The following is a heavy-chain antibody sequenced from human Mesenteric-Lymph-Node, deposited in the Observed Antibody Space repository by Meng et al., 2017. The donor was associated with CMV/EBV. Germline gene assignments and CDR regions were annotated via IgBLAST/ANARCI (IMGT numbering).Heavy chain of an antibody. J-gene: IGHJ5*02. V-gene: IGHV3-30-3*01. Sequence: GESLKISCAASGFTFSSYAMHWVRQAPGKGLEWVAVISYDGSNKYYADSVKGRFTISRDNSKNTLHLQMNSLRADDTAVYYCARALVREYNWFAPWGQGTLVTVSS. CDR3: ARALVREYNWFAP. CDR2: ISYDGSNK. CDR1: GFTFSSYA. D-gene: IGHD3-10*01.